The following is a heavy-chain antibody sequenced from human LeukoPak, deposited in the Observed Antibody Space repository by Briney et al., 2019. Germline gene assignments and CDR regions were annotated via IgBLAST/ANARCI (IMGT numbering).Heavy chain of an antibody. Sequence: GGSLRLPCAASGFTFSSYAMSWVRQAPGKGLEWVSGTSGSGGSTYYAGSVKGRFTISRDNSKNTLYLQMNSLRVEDTAVYYCAKNGGSQCYSHLDSWGQGTLVTVSS. CDR1: GFTFSSYA. D-gene: IGHD2-15*01. CDR3: AKNGGSQCYSHLDS. V-gene: IGHV3-23*01. CDR2: TSGSGGST. J-gene: IGHJ4*02.